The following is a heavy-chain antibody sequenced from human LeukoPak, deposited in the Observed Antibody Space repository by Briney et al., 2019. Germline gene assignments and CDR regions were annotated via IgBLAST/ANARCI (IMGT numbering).Heavy chain of an antibody. CDR3: TTTMSSEPYY. CDR2: ISSDGSST. D-gene: IGHD3-22*01. Sequence: GGSLRLSCAASGLTFSSYWMHWVRQVPGKGLVWVSRISSDGSSTNYADSVKGRFTISRDNAKNTLYLQMNSLRAEDTAVYYCTTTMSSEPYYWGQGALVTVSS. V-gene: IGHV3-74*01. J-gene: IGHJ4*02. CDR1: GLTFSSYW.